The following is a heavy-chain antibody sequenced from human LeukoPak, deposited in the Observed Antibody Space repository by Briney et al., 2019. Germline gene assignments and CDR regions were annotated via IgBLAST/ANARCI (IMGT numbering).Heavy chain of an antibody. Sequence: GGSLRLSCAASGFTFSSYGMSWVRQAPGKGLEWVSAISHSGGTTYYADSVKGRFTISRDNSKNTLYLQMNSLRAEDTAVYYCAKIRSVYCSGGSCFEFDYWGQGTLVTVSS. CDR3: AKIRSVYCSGGSCFEFDY. V-gene: IGHV3-23*01. J-gene: IGHJ4*02. CDR2: ISHSGGTT. D-gene: IGHD2-15*01. CDR1: GFTFSSYG.